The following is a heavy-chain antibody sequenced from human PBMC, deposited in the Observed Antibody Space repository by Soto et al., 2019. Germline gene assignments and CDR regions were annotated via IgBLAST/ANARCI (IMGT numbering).Heavy chain of an antibody. Sequence: EVQLVESGGGLVQPGGSLRLSCAASGFDFSNAWMHWVRQAPGKGLVWVSHVNSDGSITTYADSVKGRFTISRDNAKNTVSLQMNSLRVEDTAVYYCTREQAYSSAVWGQGTLVPVSS. V-gene: IGHV3-74*01. CDR3: TREQAYSSAV. CDR1: GFDFSNAW. J-gene: IGHJ4*02. D-gene: IGHD2-21*01. CDR2: VNSDGSIT.